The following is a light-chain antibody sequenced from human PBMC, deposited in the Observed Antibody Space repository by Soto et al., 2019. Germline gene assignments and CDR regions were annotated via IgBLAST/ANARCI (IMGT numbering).Light chain of an antibody. CDR1: SSDVGGYDF. V-gene: IGLV2-11*01. CDR3: GSLEATYTV. J-gene: IGLJ2*01. Sequence: QSALTQPRSVSGSPGQSVTISCTGTSSDVGGYDFVSWYQQHPGKAPKLMIYDVTERPSGVPDRFSGSKSGNTASLTISGLQAEDEADYYCGSLEATYTVFGGGTKLNVL. CDR2: DVT.